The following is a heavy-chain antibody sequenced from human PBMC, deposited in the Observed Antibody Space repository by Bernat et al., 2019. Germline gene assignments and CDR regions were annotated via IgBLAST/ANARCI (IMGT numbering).Heavy chain of an antibody. CDR3: ARVRYSNHPFDY. CDR1: GFTFSSYG. J-gene: IGHJ4*02. CDR2: IWYDGSNK. Sequence: QVQLVESGGGVVQPGRSLRLSCAASGFTFSSYGMHWVRQAPGKGLEWVAVIWYDGSNKYYADSVKGRFTISRDNSKNTLYLQMNSLRAEDTAVYYCARVRYSNHPFDYWGQGTLVTGSS. D-gene: IGHD6-13*01. V-gene: IGHV3-33*01.